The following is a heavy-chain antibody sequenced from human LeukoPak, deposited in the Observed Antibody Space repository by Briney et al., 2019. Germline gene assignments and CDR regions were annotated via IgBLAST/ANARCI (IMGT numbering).Heavy chain of an antibody. CDR3: ARHPPPYCSDILDGYYSYSWFDP. D-gene: IGHD3-9*01. Sequence: GESLKISCKGSGYSFTSYWIGWVRQMPGKGLEWMGRIYPSDSYTNYSPSFQGHVTISADKSISTAYLQWISLKASDTAIYYCARHPPPYCSDILDGYYSYSWFDPWGQGTLVTVSS. CDR2: IYPSDSYT. V-gene: IGHV5-10-1*01. CDR1: GYSFTSYW. J-gene: IGHJ5*02.